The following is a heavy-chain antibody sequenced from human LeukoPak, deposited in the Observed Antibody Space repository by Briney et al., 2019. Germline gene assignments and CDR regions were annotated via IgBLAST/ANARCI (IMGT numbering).Heavy chain of an antibody. CDR2: IYYNGNT. D-gene: IGHD3-22*01. V-gene: IGHV4-59*01. J-gene: IGHJ3*02. CDR3: VRGNYDNRGYSNAFDI. Sequence: SGTLSLTCTVSGVSISSSYWSWIRQPPGKRREWIGYIYYNGNTNSNPSLKSRVTISADTSKNQFSLKLSSVTAADTAVYYCVRGNYDNRGYSNAFDIWGQGAMVTVSS. CDR1: GVSISSSY.